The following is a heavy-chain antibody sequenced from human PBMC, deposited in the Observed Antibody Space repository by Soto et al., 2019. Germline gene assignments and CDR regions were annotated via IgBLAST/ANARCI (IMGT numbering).Heavy chain of an antibody. D-gene: IGHD1-7*01. V-gene: IGHV1-2*04. Sequence: ASVKVSCKASGYTFTGYYMHWVRQAPGQGLEWMGWINPNSGGTNYAQKFQGWVTMTRDTSISTAYMELSRLRSDDTAVYYCARSHYLELHFHRYYYGMDVWGQGTTVTVSS. CDR2: INPNSGGT. J-gene: IGHJ6*02. CDR3: ARSHYLELHFHRYYYGMDV. CDR1: GYTFTGYY.